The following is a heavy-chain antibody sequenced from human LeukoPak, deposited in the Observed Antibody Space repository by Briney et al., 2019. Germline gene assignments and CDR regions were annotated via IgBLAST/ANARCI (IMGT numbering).Heavy chain of an antibody. CDR1: GFTFSSYW. D-gene: IGHD3-10*01. J-gene: IGHJ4*02. CDR3: ARDRGVSGNYYDY. Sequence: GGSLRLSCAASGFTFSSYWMHWVRQAPGKGLVWVSRIDTDGSSTVYADSVKGRFTISRDNAKNTLYLQMNSLRAEDTALYYCARDRGVSGNYYDYWGQGTLVTVSS. V-gene: IGHV3-74*01. CDR2: IDTDGSST.